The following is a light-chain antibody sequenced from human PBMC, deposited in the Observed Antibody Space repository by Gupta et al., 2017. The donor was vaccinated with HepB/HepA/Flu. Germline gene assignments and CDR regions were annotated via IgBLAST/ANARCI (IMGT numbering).Light chain of an antibody. CDR3: QAWDSSSVV. CDR1: KLGDKY. V-gene: IGLV3-1*01. CDR2: QDS. J-gene: IGLJ2*01. Sequence: SYELTPPPSVSVSPGQTASITCSGDKLGDKYACWYQQKPGQSPVLVIYQDSKRPAGTPGRFSGSNSGNTATLTISGTQAMDEADYYCQAWDSSSVVFGGGTKLTVL.